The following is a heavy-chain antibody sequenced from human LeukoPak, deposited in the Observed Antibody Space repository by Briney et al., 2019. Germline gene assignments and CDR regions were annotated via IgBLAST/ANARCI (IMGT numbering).Heavy chain of an antibody. Sequence: ASVKVSCKASGFSFTSYDINWVRQATGQGLEWMGWMNPNCGNTGYAQKFQGRVTMTRSTSISTAYMELSSLRSDDTAVYYCARVQRVKFPLKYYFDYWGQGTLVTVSS. J-gene: IGHJ4*02. V-gene: IGHV1-8*01. CDR2: MNPNCGNT. D-gene: IGHD3-10*01. CDR1: GFSFTSYD. CDR3: ARVQRVKFPLKYYFDY.